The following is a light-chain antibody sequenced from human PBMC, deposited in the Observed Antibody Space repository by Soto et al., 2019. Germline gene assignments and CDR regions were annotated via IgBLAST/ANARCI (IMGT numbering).Light chain of an antibody. CDR3: QQYDDPALT. Sequence: DIQMTQPPSSLSASVGDRGTMTCQASQNINTYLNWYQQRPGQAPKLLIYDASILEPGVPSRFSGSGAGTEFTFTIDSLQPEDIATYYCQQYDDPALTFGGGTKVE. V-gene: IGKV1-33*01. CDR2: DAS. CDR1: QNINTY. J-gene: IGKJ4*01.